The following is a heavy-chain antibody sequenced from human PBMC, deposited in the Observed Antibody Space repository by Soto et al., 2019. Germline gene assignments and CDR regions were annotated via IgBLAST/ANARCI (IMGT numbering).Heavy chain of an antibody. CDR1: GFTFSTYA. D-gene: IGHD2-8*01. CDR2: IGSGPDDS. CDR3: AKDRMNHNGVWDPFDV. Sequence: EVKLLESGGDLVQPGGSLRLSCAASGFTFSTYAMSWVRQAPGKGLEWVSSIGSGPDDSDSADSVKGRFIIPRDNSKNIVSLQMESLRAEDTAIYYCAKDRMNHNGVWDPFDVWGQGTVVTVSS. J-gene: IGHJ3*01. V-gene: IGHV3-23*01.